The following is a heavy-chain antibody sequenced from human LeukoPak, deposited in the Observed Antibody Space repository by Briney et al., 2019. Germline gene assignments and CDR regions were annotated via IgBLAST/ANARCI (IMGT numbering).Heavy chain of an antibody. CDR2: IYSGGST. V-gene: IGHV3-53*01. Sequence: GGSLRLSCAASGFTVSSNYMSWVRQAPGKGLEWVSVIYSGGSTYYADSVKGRFTISRDDSKNTLYLQMNSLRAEDMAVYYCAKDLGRYRNNYFDYWGQGTLVTVSS. CDR1: GFTVSSNY. CDR3: AKDLGRYRNNYFDY. D-gene: IGHD1-26*01. J-gene: IGHJ4*02.